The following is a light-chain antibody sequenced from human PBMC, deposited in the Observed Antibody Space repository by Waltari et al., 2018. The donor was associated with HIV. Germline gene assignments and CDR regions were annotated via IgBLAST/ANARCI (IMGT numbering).Light chain of an antibody. CDR1: SSQV. Sequence: QSVLTQPSSASATPGQRVPITCSARSSQVTWYPHVKGAAPKLLIYNNDQRPSEVPDRFSGSKSDTSASLAISGLQTEDEADYYCATWDDSLAGLWVFGGGTRMTVL. J-gene: IGLJ3*02. V-gene: IGLV1-44*01. CDR3: ATWDDSLAGLWV. CDR2: NND.